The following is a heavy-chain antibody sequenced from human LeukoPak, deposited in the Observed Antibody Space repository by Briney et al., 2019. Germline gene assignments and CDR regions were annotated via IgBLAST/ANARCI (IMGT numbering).Heavy chain of an antibody. CDR1: GYTFTGYY. J-gene: IGHJ3*02. CDR2: INPNSGGT. CDR3: ARAGLRWNPLSAFDI. Sequence: GASVKVSCKASGYTFTGYYMHWVRLAPGQGLEWMGWINPNSGGTNYAQKFQGRVTMTRDTSISTAYMELSRLRSDDTAVYYCARAGLRWNPLSAFDIWGQGTMVTVSS. D-gene: IGHD4-23*01. V-gene: IGHV1-2*02.